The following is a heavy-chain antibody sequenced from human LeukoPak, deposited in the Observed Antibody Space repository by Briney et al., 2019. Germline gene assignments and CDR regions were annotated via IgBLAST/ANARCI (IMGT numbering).Heavy chain of an antibody. V-gene: IGHV4-39*01. J-gene: IGHJ6*02. Sequence: SETLSLTCTVSGGSISSYYWGWIRQPPGKGLEWIGSIYYSGSTYYNPSLKSRVTISVDTSKNQFSLKLSSVTAADTAVYYCARHYDSSGYSPYYYYGMDVWGQGTTVTVSS. D-gene: IGHD3-22*01. CDR2: IYYSGST. CDR3: ARHYDSSGYSPYYYYGMDV. CDR1: GGSISSYY.